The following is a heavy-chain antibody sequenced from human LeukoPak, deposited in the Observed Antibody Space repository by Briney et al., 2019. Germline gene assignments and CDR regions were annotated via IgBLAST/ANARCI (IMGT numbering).Heavy chain of an antibody. V-gene: IGHV4-59*08. CDR1: GDSISSYY. Sequence: PSETLSLTCSVSGDSISSYYWTWVRQSPGKGLEWIGQIYFGGTANYNPTFKSRGTMSGGKSTNRSSLRQSSVTAADTAVYYCARNGYGDGAPLDYWGQGTLLTVSS. CDR2: IYFGGTA. J-gene: IGHJ4*02. D-gene: IGHD4-17*01. CDR3: ARNGYGDGAPLDY.